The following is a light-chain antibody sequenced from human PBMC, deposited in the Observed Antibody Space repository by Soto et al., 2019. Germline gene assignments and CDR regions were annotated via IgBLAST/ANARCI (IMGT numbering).Light chain of an antibody. CDR2: GNS. CDR3: QSYDSSLRGYV. CDR1: NSNIGADYD. V-gene: IGLV1-40*01. Sequence: QSALTQPPSVSGAPGQRVTISCTGSNSNIGADYDVQWYQQLPGTAPKLLIYGNSNRPSGVPDRFSGSKSGTSASLAITGLQTADEADYYCQSYDSSLRGYVFGTGTKLTVL. J-gene: IGLJ1*01.